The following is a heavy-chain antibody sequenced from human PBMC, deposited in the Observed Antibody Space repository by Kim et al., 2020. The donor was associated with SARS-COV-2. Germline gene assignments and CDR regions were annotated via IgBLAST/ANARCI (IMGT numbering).Heavy chain of an antibody. CDR3: AKDPTVVPAAIPSPVFDY. D-gene: IGHD2-2*01. V-gene: IGHV3-30*18. J-gene: IGHJ4*02. CDR1: GFTFSSYG. CDR2: ISYDGSNK. Sequence: GGSLRLSCAASGFTFSSYGMHWVRQAPGKGLEWVAVISYDGSNKYYADSVKGRFTISRDNSKNTLYLQMNSLRADDTAVYYCAKDPTVVPAAIPSPVFDYWGRGTLVTVSS.